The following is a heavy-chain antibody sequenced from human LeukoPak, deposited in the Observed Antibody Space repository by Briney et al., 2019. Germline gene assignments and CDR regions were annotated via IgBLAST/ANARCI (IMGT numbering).Heavy chain of an antibody. CDR1: GFSFGSYE. CDR2: INHSGST. Sequence: LRLSCVGSGFSFGSYEINWVRQPPGKGLEWIGEINHSGSTNYNPSLKSRVTISVDTSKNQFSLKLSSVTAADTAVYYCARGRTIIADYCSSTSCSHRRWFDPWGQRTLVTVSS. V-gene: IGHV4-34*01. D-gene: IGHD2-2*01. CDR3: ARGRTIIADYCSSTSCSHRRWFDP. J-gene: IGHJ5*01.